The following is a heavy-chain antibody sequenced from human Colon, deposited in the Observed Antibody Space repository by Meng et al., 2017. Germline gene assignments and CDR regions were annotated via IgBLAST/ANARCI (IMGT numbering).Heavy chain of an antibody. D-gene: IGHD3-10*02. CDR1: GDSVSSNSAA. CDR3: ARDWGDVRGGFDF. Sequence: QVLLVQLCPGLVNPSQTPSHTCAISGDSVSSNSAAWNWLRQSPSRGLEWLGRTYYRSKYYNDYALSVKSRITINPDTSKNQFSLQLNSVTPEDTAIYYCARDWGDVRGGFDFWGQGTLVTVSS. V-gene: IGHV6-1*01. CDR2: TYYRSKYYN. J-gene: IGHJ4*02.